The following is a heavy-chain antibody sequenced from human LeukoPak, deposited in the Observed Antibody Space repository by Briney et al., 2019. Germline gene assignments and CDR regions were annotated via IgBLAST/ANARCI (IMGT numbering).Heavy chain of an antibody. Sequence: SVKVSCKASGGTFGRKTISWERQAPGQGPEWMGRIVPIYDTVNYAQKFQGRVTITADKSTTTAYMELSSLRSEDTAFYYCARDVDWNHDYWGQGTLVTVSS. CDR1: GGTFGRKT. D-gene: IGHD1-1*01. CDR3: ARDVDWNHDY. CDR2: IVPIYDTV. V-gene: IGHV1-69*08. J-gene: IGHJ4*02.